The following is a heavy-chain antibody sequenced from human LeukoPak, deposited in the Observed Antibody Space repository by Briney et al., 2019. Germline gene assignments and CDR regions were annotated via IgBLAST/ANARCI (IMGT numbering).Heavy chain of an antibody. CDR1: GGSISSYY. CDR3: AGGRG. J-gene: IGHJ4*02. CDR2: IYSSGYS. V-gene: IGHV4-59*12. Sequence: SETLSLTCIISGGSISSYYWSWIRQPPGKGLEWIGYIYSSGYSNYNPSLKSRVTVSVDTSKNQFSLNLNSVTAADTAVYYCAGGRGWGQGTLVTVSS.